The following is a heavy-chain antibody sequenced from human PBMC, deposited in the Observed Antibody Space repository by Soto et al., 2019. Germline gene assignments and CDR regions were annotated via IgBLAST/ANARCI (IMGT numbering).Heavy chain of an antibody. CDR3: AKDREGYCSSTSCPYYFDS. J-gene: IGHJ4*02. CDR1: GFTFRNCA. Sequence: PGGSLRLSCAASGFTFRNCAMNWVRQAPGRGLEWVSTISNSGSTYYADAVKGRFTISRDISKNTLYLQMSSLRADDTALYYCAKDREGYCSSTSCPYYFDSWGQGTQVTVSS. V-gene: IGHV3-23*01. D-gene: IGHD2-2*01. CDR2: ISNSGST.